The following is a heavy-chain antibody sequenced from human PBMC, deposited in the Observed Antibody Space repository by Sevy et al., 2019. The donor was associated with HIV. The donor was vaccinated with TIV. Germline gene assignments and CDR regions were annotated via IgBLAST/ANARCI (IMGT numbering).Heavy chain of an antibody. Sequence: GGSLRLSCAASGFTFSSYWMSWVRQAPGKGLEWVANIKQDGSEKYYVDSVKGRFTISRDNAKNSLYLQMNSLRAEDRAVYYCARESSYDYVWVSFRRYGYYFDYWGQGTLVTVSS. CDR3: ARESSYDYVWVSFRRYGYYFDY. D-gene: IGHD3-16*02. V-gene: IGHV3-7*03. J-gene: IGHJ4*02. CDR2: IKQDGSEK. CDR1: GFTFSSYW.